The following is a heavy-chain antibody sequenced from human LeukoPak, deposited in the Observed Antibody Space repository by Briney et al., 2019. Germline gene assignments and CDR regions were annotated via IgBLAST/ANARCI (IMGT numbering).Heavy chain of an antibody. Sequence: PGGSLRLSCAASGFTFSTYRMHWVRQAPGKGLVWVSRINGDGSSTRYADSVKGRFTISRDNAKNTLYLQMNSLRAEDTAVYYCARSHYYNSSGYFDYYYGLDVWDQGTTVTVSS. V-gene: IGHV3-74*01. D-gene: IGHD3-22*01. CDR3: ARSHYYNSSGYFDYYYGLDV. CDR2: INGDGSST. CDR1: GFTFSTYR. J-gene: IGHJ6*02.